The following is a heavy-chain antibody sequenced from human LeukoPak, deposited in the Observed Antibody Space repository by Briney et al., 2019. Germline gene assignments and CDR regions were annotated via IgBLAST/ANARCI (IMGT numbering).Heavy chain of an antibody. Sequence: GGSLRLSCAASGFTFSIYAMSWVRQAPGKGLEWVSSIGGSGSGYSTYYADSVKGRFTISRDTSKNTLYLQMNSLRVEDTAVYYCARWGGAYCSGDCYFNLWGQGTLVTVSS. D-gene: IGHD2-21*02. CDR1: GFTFSIYA. J-gene: IGHJ5*02. V-gene: IGHV3-23*01. CDR2: IGGSGSGYST. CDR3: ARWGGAYCSGDCYFNL.